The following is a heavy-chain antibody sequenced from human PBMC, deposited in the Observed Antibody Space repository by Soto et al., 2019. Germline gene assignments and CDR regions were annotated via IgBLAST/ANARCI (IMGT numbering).Heavy chain of an antibody. CDR2: IWYDGSNK. Sequence: GGSLRLSCAASGFTFSSYGMHWVRQAPGKGLEWVAVIWYDGSNKYYADSVKGRFTISRDNSKNTLYLQMNSLRAEDTAVYYCARDRVTADFWSVYGDYYYHYVMEVWGKGTTVTVSS. D-gene: IGHD3-3*01. V-gene: IGHV3-33*01. CDR1: GFTFSSYG. CDR3: ARDRVTADFWSVYGDYYYHYVMEV. J-gene: IGHJ6*04.